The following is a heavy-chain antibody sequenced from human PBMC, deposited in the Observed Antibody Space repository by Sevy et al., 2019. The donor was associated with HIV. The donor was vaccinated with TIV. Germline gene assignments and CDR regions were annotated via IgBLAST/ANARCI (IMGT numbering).Heavy chain of an antibody. D-gene: IGHD4-17*01. V-gene: IGHV3-30*18. Sequence: GGSLRLSCVGSGFIFDDYGMHWVRQAPGKGLEWVALISHDGGKKYYADSVKGRFTISRDNFKNTLYLQMNTLRRDDTAAYFCTKDPLVYGDFPYGMDVWGQGTTVTVSS. CDR1: GFIFDDYG. CDR2: ISHDGGKK. CDR3: TKDPLVYGDFPYGMDV. J-gene: IGHJ6*02.